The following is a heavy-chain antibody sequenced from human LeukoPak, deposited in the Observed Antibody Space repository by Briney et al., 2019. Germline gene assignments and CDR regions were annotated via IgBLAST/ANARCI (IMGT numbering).Heavy chain of an antibody. CDR2: IYHSGST. Sequence: TSETLSLTCTVSGYSISSGYYWGWIRQPPGKGLEWIGSIYHSGSTYYNPSLKSRVTISVDTSKNQFSLKLSSVTAADTAVYYCARDLKWELPTSIDYWGQGTLVTVSS. CDR1: GYSISSGYY. D-gene: IGHD1-26*01. J-gene: IGHJ4*02. CDR3: ARDLKWELPTSIDY. V-gene: IGHV4-38-2*02.